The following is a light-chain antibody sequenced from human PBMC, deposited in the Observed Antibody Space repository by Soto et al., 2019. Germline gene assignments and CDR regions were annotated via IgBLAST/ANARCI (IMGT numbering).Light chain of an antibody. CDR3: QQRSNWLT. CDR1: QSVSSY. CDR2: DAS. V-gene: IGKV3-11*01. J-gene: IGKJ4*01. Sequence: EIVLTQSPATLSLSPGERATLSCRASQSVSSYLAWYQQKPGQAPRLLIYDASNRATGIPARFRGSGSATDFTLTISSLEPEDFAVYYCQQRSNWLTFGGGTKVEIK.